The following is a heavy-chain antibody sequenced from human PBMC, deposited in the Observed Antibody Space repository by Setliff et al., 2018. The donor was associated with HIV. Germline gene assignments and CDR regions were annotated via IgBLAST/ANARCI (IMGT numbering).Heavy chain of an antibody. CDR2: IFYTGTP. CDR3: SVGLLPRTGKPFNFDH. Sequence: SETLSLTCSVSGGSFNSYYWTWIRQPAGKGPAWIGLIFYTGTPSYNYSLDGRVTLSVDSSKKTFTLTPRSVTAAXTPXYFLSVGLLPRTGKPFNFDHWGQGKLVTVSS. D-gene: IGHD3-3*01. CDR1: GGSFNSYY. V-gene: IGHV4-4*07. J-gene: IGHJ4*02.